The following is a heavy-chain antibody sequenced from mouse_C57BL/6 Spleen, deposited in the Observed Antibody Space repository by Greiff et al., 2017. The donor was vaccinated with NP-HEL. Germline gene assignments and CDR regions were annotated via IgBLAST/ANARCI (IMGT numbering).Heavy chain of an antibody. J-gene: IGHJ3*01. D-gene: IGHD4-1*01. Sequence: EVKLQQSGPELVKPGASVKISCKASGYTFTDYYMNWVKQSHGKSLEWIGDINPNNGGTSYNQKFKGKATLTVDKSSSTAYMELRSLTSEDSAVYYCARAGRFPWFAYWGQGTLVTVSA. V-gene: IGHV1-26*01. CDR1: GYTFTDYY. CDR3: ARAGRFPWFAY. CDR2: INPNNGGT.